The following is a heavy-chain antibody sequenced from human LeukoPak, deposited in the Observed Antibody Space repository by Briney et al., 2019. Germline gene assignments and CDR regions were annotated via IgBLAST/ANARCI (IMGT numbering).Heavy chain of an antibody. J-gene: IGHJ4*02. CDR2: IYHSGST. V-gene: IGHV4-38-2*02. D-gene: IGHD3-9*01. CDR1: GYSVSSGYY. CDR3: ARGDILTGVDY. Sequence: PSETLSVTCTVSGYSVSSGYYWGWIRQPPGKGLEWIGSIYHSGSTYYNPSLKSRVTISVDTSKNQFSLKLSSVTAADTAVYYCARGDILTGVDYWGQGTLVTVSS.